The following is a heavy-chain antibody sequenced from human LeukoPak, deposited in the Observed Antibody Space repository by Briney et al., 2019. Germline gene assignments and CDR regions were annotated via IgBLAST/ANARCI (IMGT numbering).Heavy chain of an antibody. Sequence: PSETLSLTCTVSGGSISSSSYYWGWIRQPPGKGLEWIGYIYYSGSTNYNPSLKSRVTISVDTSMNQFSLKLSSVTAADTAVYYCAKMDIVATIYWFDPWGQGTLVTVSS. J-gene: IGHJ5*02. CDR1: GGSISSSSYY. V-gene: IGHV4-61*05. CDR3: AKMDIVATIYWFDP. D-gene: IGHD5-12*01. CDR2: IYYSGST.